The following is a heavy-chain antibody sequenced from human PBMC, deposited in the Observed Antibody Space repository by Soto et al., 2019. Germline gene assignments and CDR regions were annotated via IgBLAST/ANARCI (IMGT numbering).Heavy chain of an antibody. CDR2: IRSKANSYAT. J-gene: IGHJ4*02. CDR1: GFTFSGSA. Sequence: GSLRLSCAASGFTFSGSAMHWVRQASGKGLEWVGRIRSKANSYATAYAASVKGRFTISRDDSKNTAYLQMNSLKTEDTAVYYCTSLVVVAATLDYWGQGTLVTVSS. V-gene: IGHV3-73*01. D-gene: IGHD2-15*01. CDR3: TSLVVVAATLDY.